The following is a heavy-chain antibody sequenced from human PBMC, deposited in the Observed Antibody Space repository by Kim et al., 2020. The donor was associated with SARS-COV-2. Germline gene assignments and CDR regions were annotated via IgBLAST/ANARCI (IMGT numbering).Heavy chain of an antibody. J-gene: IGHJ4*02. V-gene: IGHV3-53*01. Sequence: GGSLRLSCAASGFTVSSSYMIWVRQVPGKGLEWVSNIFSDGSTYYADSVKGRFTISRDISKNTLYLQMNSLRAEDTAVYHCARESAVAGLIDYWGQGTLVTVSS. CDR2: IFSDGST. CDR3: ARESAVAGLIDY. D-gene: IGHD6-19*01. CDR1: GFTVSSSY.